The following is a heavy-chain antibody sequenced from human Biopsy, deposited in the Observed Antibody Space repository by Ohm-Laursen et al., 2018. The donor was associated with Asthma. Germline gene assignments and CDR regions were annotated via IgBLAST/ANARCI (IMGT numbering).Heavy chain of an antibody. CDR3: ARGPELDV. CDR1: PGSFSGFF. V-gene: IGHV4-34*01. CDR2: TNERGVT. Sequence: PSETLSLTCAVYPGSFSGFFWTWIRQSPGKGLEWIGETNERGVTNNNPSLKSRVIISIDTYWNRVSLKLTSATAADTAVYYCARGPELDVWGQGTTVTVSS. J-gene: IGHJ6*02.